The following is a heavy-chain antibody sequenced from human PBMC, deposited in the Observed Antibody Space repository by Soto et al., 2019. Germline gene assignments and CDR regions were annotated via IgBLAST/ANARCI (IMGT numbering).Heavy chain of an antibody. J-gene: IGHJ4*02. Sequence: QVQLVESGGGVVQPGRSLRLSCAASGFMFSSYAMHWVRQAPGKGLEWVAVKTYDGSNKYYADSVKGRFTLSRDKSKNTLYLQMNSLRAEDTAVYYCARAGGLLVDYWGQGTLVTVSS. V-gene: IGHV3-30-3*01. CDR1: GFMFSSYA. CDR2: KTYDGSNK. D-gene: IGHD1-26*01. CDR3: ARAGGLLVDY.